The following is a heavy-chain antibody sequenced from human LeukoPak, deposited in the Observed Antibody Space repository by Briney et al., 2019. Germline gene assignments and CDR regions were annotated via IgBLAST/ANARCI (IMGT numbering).Heavy chain of an antibody. J-gene: IGHJ4*02. D-gene: IGHD5-12*01. CDR2: ISDDGYGT. CDR3: AREGYSGYEDFDY. CDR1: GYIFDSYA. V-gene: IGHV3-23*01. Sequence: GGSLRLSCAASGYIFDSYAATWVRQAPGKGLECISSISDDGYGTYYADSVKGRFTISRDNSRNTLYLQMNSLRAEDTAAYYCAREGYSGYEDFDYWGQGTLVTVSS.